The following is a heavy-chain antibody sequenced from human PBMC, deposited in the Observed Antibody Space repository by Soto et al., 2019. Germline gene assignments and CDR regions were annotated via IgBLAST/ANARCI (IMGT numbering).Heavy chain of an antibody. CDR3: ARAPYYYDSSGYPDFDY. V-gene: IGHV1-18*01. D-gene: IGHD3-22*01. J-gene: IGHJ4*02. CDR2: ISAYNGNT. CDR1: GYTFTSYG. Sequence: QVQLVQSGAEVKKPGASVKVSCKASGYTFTSYGISWVRQAPGQGLEWMGWISAYNGNTNYAQKLQGRVTMTTDTSTSTAYRELRSLRSDDTAVYYCARAPYYYDSSGYPDFDYWGQGTLVTVSS.